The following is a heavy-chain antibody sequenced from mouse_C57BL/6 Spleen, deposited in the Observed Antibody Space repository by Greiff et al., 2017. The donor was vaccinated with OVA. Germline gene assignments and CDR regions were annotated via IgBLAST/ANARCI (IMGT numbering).Heavy chain of an antibody. CDR3: ARSGYYYGSSPLFAY. J-gene: IGHJ3*01. CDR2: IYWDDDK. Sequence: QVTLKVCGPGILQSSQTLSLTCSFSGFSLSTSGMGVSWIRQPSGKGLEWLAHIYWDDDKRYNPSLKSRLTISKDTSRNQVFLKITSVDTADTATYYCARSGYYYGSSPLFAYWGQGTLVTVSA. V-gene: IGHV8-12*01. CDR1: GFSLSTSGMG. D-gene: IGHD1-1*01.